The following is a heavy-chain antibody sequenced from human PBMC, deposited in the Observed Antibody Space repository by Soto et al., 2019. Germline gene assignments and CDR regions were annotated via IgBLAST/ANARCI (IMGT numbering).Heavy chain of an antibody. CDR3: ARGDSTDCSNGVCSFFYNHDMDV. V-gene: IGHV1-2*04. Sequence: ASVKVSCKASGYSFTDYHIHWVRQAPGQGLEWLGRINPKSGGTSTAQKFQGWVTMTTDTSISTASMGLTRLTSDDTAIYYCARGDSTDCSNGVCSFFYNHDMDVWGQGTTVTVSS. CDR2: INPKSGGT. D-gene: IGHD2-8*01. CDR1: GYSFTDYH. J-gene: IGHJ6*02.